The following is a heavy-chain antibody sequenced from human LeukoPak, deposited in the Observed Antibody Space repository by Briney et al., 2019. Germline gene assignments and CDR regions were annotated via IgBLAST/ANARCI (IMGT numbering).Heavy chain of an antibody. CDR1: GGSISSGGYY. V-gene: IGHV4-31*03. Sequence: PSQTLSLTCTVSGGSISSGGYYWTWIRQHPGKGLEWIGCIYYTGSTYYNPSLKSRVTISVDTSKNQFSLNLSSVTAADTAVYYCARGGTVTTPNYWGQGTLVTVSS. CDR2: IYYTGST. D-gene: IGHD4-17*01. J-gene: IGHJ4*02. CDR3: ARGGTVTTPNY.